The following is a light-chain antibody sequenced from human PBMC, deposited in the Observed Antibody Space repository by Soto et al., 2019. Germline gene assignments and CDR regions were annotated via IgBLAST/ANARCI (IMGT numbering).Light chain of an antibody. CDR3: QQYNNWPQT. CDR2: GAS. V-gene: IGKV3-15*01. CDR1: QNVDSN. J-gene: IGKJ1*01. Sequence: EIVLTQSPGTLSLSPVERATLSCRASQNVDSNYLAWYQQKPGQAPRIIIFGASTRATGIPARFSGSGSGTEFTLTISSLQSEDFAVYYCQQYNNWPQTFGQGTKVDIK.